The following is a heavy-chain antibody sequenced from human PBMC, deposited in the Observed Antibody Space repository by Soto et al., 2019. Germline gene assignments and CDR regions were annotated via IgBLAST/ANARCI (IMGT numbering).Heavy chain of an antibody. J-gene: IGHJ4*01. D-gene: IGHD6-19*01. CDR3: ARDGLAAGNLNFDY. V-gene: IGHV1-3*01. CDR2: ISGDSGNT. CDR1: GYMFTKSA. Sequence: ASVKVSCKASGYMFTKSAMHWVRQAPGQRLEWMGWISGDSGNTKYSPKLQDRVTITRDTSASTAYMERSSLRSEDTALYYCARDGLAAGNLNFDYWGQGTLVTVSS.